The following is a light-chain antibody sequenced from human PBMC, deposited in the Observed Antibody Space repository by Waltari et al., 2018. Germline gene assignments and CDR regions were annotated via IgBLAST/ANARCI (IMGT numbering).Light chain of an antibody. Sequence: EIVLTQSPATLSLSPGERATLSCRASQSISDYIVWYQQRPGQAPRLLIYDAFNRAPGVPARFSVSGSGTDFTLTISSLEPEDFAVYYCQQRSGWPPNYTFGQGTNVEIK. V-gene: IGKV3-11*01. CDR3: QQRSGWPPNYT. CDR2: DAF. CDR1: QSISDY. J-gene: IGKJ2*01.